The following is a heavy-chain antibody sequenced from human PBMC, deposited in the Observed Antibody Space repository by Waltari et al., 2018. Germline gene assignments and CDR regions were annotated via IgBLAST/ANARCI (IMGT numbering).Heavy chain of an antibody. CDR2: ISGSGDKT. CDR1: GFTFGNYA. CDR3: ARDGARGGGSCYNY. Sequence: EVHLLESGGGLVQPGGSLRLSCTASGFTFGNYAMGWVRQAPGKGLDWVSAISGSGDKTYYADSVKGRFTISRDNSKNTLFLQMDSLRADDTALYYCARDGARGGGSCYNYWGQGSLVTVSS. V-gene: IGHV3-23*01. D-gene: IGHD2-15*01. J-gene: IGHJ4*02.